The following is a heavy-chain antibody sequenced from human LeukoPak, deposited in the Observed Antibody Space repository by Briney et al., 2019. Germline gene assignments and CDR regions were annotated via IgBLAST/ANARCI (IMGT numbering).Heavy chain of an antibody. J-gene: IGHJ6*03. V-gene: IGHV4-34*01. CDR1: SGSFSGYY. Sequence: PSETLSLTCAVYSGSFSGYYWSWIRQPPGKGLEWIGEINHSGSTNYNPSLKSRVTISVDTSKNQFSLKLSSVTAADTAVYYCARGFEYYYYYMDVWGKGTTVTVSS. CDR2: INHSGST. CDR3: ARGFEYYYYYMDV.